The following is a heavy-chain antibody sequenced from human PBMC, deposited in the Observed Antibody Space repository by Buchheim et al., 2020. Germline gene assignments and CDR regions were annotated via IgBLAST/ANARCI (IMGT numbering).Heavy chain of an antibody. D-gene: IGHD2-21*02. CDR1: GGSLSSGDYY. V-gene: IGHV4-30-4*01. CDR3: ARGVYCGGDCYSSFDY. Sequence: QVQLQESGPGLVKPSQTLSLTCTVSGGSLSSGDYYWSWIRQPPGKGLEWIGYIYYSGSTYYNPSLKSRVTSTVDTYKNQFSLKLSSVTAADTAVYYCARGVYCGGDCYSSFDYWGQGTL. J-gene: IGHJ4*02. CDR2: IYYSGST.